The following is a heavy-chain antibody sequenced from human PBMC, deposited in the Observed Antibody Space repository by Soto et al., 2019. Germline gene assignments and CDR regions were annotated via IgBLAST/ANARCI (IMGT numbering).Heavy chain of an antibody. Sequence: ASVKVSCKASGGTFSSYAISWVRQAPGQGLEWMGGIIPIFGTANYAQKFQGRVTITADESTSTAYMELSSLRSEDTAVYYCARERGNYYDSSGYSSGPYYFDYWGQGTLVTVSS. CDR2: IIPIFGTA. D-gene: IGHD3-22*01. J-gene: IGHJ4*02. V-gene: IGHV1-69*13. CDR1: GGTFSSYA. CDR3: ARERGNYYDSSGYSSGPYYFDY.